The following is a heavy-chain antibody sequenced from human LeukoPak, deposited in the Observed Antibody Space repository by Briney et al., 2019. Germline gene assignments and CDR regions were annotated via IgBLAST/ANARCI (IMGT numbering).Heavy chain of an antibody. Sequence: SETLSLTCTVSGGSISSGGYYWSWIRQHPGKDLEWIGYISYSGGTSYTPSLKSRVTISVDTSKNQFSLKLSSVTAADTAVYYWARGGSGSYYQNFDYWGQGTLVTVSS. CDR3: ARGGSGSYYQNFDY. D-gene: IGHD3-10*01. V-gene: IGHV4-31*03. J-gene: IGHJ4*02. CDR1: GGSISSGGYY. CDR2: ISYSGGT.